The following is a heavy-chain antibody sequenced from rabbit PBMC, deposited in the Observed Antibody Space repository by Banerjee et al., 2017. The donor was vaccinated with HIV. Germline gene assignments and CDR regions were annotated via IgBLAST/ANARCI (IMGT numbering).Heavy chain of an antibody. D-gene: IGHD4-1*01. CDR1: GFSFSSSYW. V-gene: IGHV1S45*01. Sequence: QEQLVESGGDLVKPEGSLTLTCTASGFSFSSSYWICWVRQAPGKGLECIACIYAGSSGNTYYANCAKGRFTISKTSWTTVTLQMTSLTAADTATYFCARDLAGVIGWNFDLWGPGT. CDR3: ARDLAGVIGWNFDL. J-gene: IGHJ4*01. CDR2: IYAGSSGNT.